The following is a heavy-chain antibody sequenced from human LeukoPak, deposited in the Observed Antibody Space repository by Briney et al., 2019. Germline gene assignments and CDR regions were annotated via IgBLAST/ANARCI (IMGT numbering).Heavy chain of an antibody. CDR3: ARAIAAAADFDY. Sequence: GGSLRLSCAASGFTFSSYSMNWVRQAPGKGLEWVSSISSSSSYIYYADSVKGRFTISRDNAKNSLYLQMNSLRAEDTAVYYCARAIAAAADFDYWGQGTLVTVSS. CDR2: ISSSSSYI. J-gene: IGHJ4*02. D-gene: IGHD6-13*01. V-gene: IGHV3-21*01. CDR1: GFTFSSYS.